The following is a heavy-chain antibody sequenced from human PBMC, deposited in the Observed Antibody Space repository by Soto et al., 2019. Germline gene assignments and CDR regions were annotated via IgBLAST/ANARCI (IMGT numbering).Heavy chain of an antibody. CDR1: GYTFTNYG. CDR3: ARGVGSGSYDNQYNWFDP. D-gene: IGHD3-10*01. V-gene: IGHV1-18*01. CDR2: INVYNGNT. Sequence: QVQLVQSGGEVKKPGASVKVSCKASGYTFTNYGISWVRQAPGQGLEWMGWINVYNGNTKYAQKVQGGVTMTTDTSTSTAYMELKSLRSDDTAMYYCARGVGSGSYDNQYNWFDPWGQGTLVTVSS. J-gene: IGHJ5*02.